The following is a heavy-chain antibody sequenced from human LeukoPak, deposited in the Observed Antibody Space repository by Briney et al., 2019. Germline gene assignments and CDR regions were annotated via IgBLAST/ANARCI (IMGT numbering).Heavy chain of an antibody. J-gene: IGHJ5*02. D-gene: IGHD2-15*01. Sequence: GESLKISCKGSGYNFVNNWIGRVRQMPGKGLEWMAIIYPADSNTKYSPSFQGQVTISADQSINTAFLQWSSLKASDTAMYYCVRSPACSSGTCYPNWFDPWGQGTLVIVSS. CDR3: VRSPACSSGTCYPNWFDP. CDR1: GYNFVNNW. CDR2: IYPADSNT. V-gene: IGHV5-51*01.